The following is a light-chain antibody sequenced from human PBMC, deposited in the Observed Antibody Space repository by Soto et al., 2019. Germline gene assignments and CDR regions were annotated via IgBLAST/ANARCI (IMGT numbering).Light chain of an antibody. CDR2: GHN. CDR3: SSYAGSSNV. J-gene: IGLJ1*01. V-gene: IGLV1-40*01. CDR1: YSNIGAGYE. Sequence: QSVLTQPPSVSGAPGQRVTISCTGSYSNIGAGYEVHWYQQIPGTAPKLLISGHNNRPSGVPDRFFGSKSGTSASLTIIGLQAEDEDDYYCSSYAGSSNVFGTGTKVTVL.